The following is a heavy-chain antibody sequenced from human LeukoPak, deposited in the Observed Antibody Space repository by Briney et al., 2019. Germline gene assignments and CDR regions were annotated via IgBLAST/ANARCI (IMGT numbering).Heavy chain of an antibody. CDR3: VRDQGYCGGDCFFRGDGFDI. CDR2: INSDGRST. J-gene: IGHJ3*02. CDR1: GFTFSSYS. D-gene: IGHD2-21*02. Sequence: GGSLRLSCAASGFTFSSYSMNWVRQDPGKGLVWVSRINSDGRSTNYADSVKGRFTISRDNAKNTLYLQMNSLRGEDTALYYCVRDQGYCGGDCFFRGDGFDIWGQGTMVTVSS. V-gene: IGHV3-74*01.